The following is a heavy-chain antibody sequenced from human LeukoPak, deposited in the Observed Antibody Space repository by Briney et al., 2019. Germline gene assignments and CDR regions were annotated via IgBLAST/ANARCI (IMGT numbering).Heavy chain of an antibody. J-gene: IGHJ4*02. CDR3: AKDQKWLDTRGTIDY. Sequence: GALRLSCATSGFTFSRYAMLWVRQAPGKGLGWVAGISYDGNNPYYADSVKGRFTVSRDNSKNTLDLHMNSLRGEDTALYYCAKDQKWLDTRGTIDYWGQGTLVTVSS. V-gene: IGHV3-30-3*01. D-gene: IGHD6-19*01. CDR2: ISYDGNNP. CDR1: GFTFSRYA.